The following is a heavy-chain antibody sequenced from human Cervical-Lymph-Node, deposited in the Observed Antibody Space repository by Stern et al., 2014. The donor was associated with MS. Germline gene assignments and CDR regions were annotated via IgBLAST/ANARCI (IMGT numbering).Heavy chain of an antibody. CDR1: GFTFDDYA. CDR3: LKKFGRGSRDAFDI. V-gene: IGHV3-9*01. CDR2: LSWNSGSL. J-gene: IGHJ3*02. Sequence: EVQLVESGGGLVQPGRSLRLSCAASGFTFDDYAMHWVRQAPGKGLEWVSGLSWNSGSLGYAGSVKGRFTISRDHSKNSLDLHMNRQRAEGTALYFFLKKFGRGSRDAFDIWGQGTMVTVSS. D-gene: IGHD3-16*01.